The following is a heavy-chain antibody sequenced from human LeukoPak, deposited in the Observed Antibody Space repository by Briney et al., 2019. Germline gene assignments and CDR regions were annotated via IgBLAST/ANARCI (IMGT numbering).Heavy chain of an antibody. V-gene: IGHV3-23*01. D-gene: IGHD6-19*01. J-gene: IGHJ4*02. Sequence: LSLTCTVSGGSISSGDYYWSWIRQAPGKGLEWVSGISGGGFSTYSADSMKGRFTISRDNSKNTLYLQMNSLRAEDTAVYYCARGAGYSSGWGQGTLVTVSS. CDR2: ISGGGFST. CDR1: GGSISSGDYY. CDR3: ARGAGYSSG.